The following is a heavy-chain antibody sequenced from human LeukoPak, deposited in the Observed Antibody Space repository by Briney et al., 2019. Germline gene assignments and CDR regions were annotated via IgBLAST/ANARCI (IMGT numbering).Heavy chain of an antibody. V-gene: IGHV4-30-4*08. CDR2: IYYSGCT. CDR1: GGSISSGDYY. CDR3: ARDTIVVVPAARGGGWYYYMDV. Sequence: SQTLSLTCTVSGGSISSGDYYWSWIRQPPGKGLEWIGYIYYSGCTYYNPSLKSRVTISVDTSKNQFSLKLSSVTAADTAVYYCARDTIVVVPAARGGGWYYYMDVWGKGTTVTVSS. J-gene: IGHJ6*03. D-gene: IGHD2-2*01.